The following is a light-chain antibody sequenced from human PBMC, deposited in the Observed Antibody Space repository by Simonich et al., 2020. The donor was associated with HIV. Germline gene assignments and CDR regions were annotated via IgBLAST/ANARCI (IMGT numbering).Light chain of an antibody. CDR1: RSVSSN. CDR3: QQYNNRPLT. CDR2: DAS. Sequence: EIVMTQSPATLSVSPGERANLSCRASRSVSSNLAWYQQKRGQAPRLLIYDASTRATGIPAKFRGSWSGTGFTLTISNMQPADIAVYFCQQYNNRPLTFGGGTKVEIK. J-gene: IGKJ4*01. V-gene: IGKV3-15*01.